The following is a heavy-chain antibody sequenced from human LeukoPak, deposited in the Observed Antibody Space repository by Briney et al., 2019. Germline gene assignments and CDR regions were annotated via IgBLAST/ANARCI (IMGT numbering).Heavy chain of an antibody. CDR1: GYTFTDFY. Sequence: ASVKVSCKTSGYTFTDFYIHWVRQAPGQGLQWMGWIHPNTGDAAYAQKFQGRVTMTRDRSISTVHMDLGSLTSDDTALYYRARGDAIAGGTTDFAFDFWGQGTTVTVSS. CDR3: ARGDAIAGGTTDFAFDF. V-gene: IGHV1-2*02. CDR2: IHPNTGDA. J-gene: IGHJ3*01. D-gene: IGHD1-26*01.